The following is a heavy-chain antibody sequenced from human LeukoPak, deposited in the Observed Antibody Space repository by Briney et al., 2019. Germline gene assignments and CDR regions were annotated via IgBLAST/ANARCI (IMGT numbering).Heavy chain of an antibody. CDR1: GGSISSSSYY. CDR3: ARVLSIAAAGFDY. J-gene: IGHJ4*02. D-gene: IGHD6-13*01. V-gene: IGHV4-39*07. Sequence: PSETLSLTCTVSGGSISSSSYYWGWIRQPPGKGLEWIGSIYYSGSTYYNPSLKSRVTISVDTSKNQFSLKLSSVTAADTAVYYCARVLSIAAAGFDYWGQGTLVTVSS. CDR2: IYYSGST.